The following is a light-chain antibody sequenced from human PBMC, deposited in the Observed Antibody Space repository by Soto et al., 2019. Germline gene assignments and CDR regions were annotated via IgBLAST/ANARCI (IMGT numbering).Light chain of an antibody. J-gene: IGKJ1*01. CDR2: DVS. CDR1: QSINNW. V-gene: IGKV1-5*01. Sequence: IQMTQSPSTLSASIGDIVTITCRASQSINNWLAWYQQKPGKAPNLLIYDVSNLGSGVPSRFSGSGSGTEFTLTISSLQPPDFATYYCQHYNDYVVWTFGQGTKVDIK. CDR3: QHYNDYVVWT.